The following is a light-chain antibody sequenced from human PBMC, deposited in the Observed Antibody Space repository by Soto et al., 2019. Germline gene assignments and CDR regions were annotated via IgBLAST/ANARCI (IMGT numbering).Light chain of an antibody. V-gene: IGKV3-11*01. CDR3: QQRSNWPPT. CDR2: DAS. J-gene: IGKJ1*01. Sequence: EIVLTQSPATLSLSPGERATLFCRASQSVSSYLAWYQQKPGQAPRLLIYDASNRATGIPVRFSGSGSGTDFTLTISSLEPEDFAIYYCQQRSNWPPTFGQGTKVEIK. CDR1: QSVSSY.